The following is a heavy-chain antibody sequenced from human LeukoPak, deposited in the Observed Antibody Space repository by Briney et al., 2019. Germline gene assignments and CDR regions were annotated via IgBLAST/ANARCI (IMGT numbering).Heavy chain of an antibody. CDR3: AKVASENAFDI. D-gene: IGHD5-12*01. Sequence: GGSLRLSCAASGFTFSNYGMHWVRQAPGKGLEWVAVISYDGSNKYYADSVKGRFTISRDNSKNTLYLQMNSLRAEDTAVYYCAKVASENAFDIWGQGTMVTVSS. J-gene: IGHJ3*02. CDR1: GFTFSNYG. CDR2: ISYDGSNK. V-gene: IGHV3-30*18.